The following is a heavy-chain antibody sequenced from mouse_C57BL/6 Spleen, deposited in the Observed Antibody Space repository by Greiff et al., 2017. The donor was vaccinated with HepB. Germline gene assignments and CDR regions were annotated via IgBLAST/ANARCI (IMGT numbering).Heavy chain of an antibody. CDR1: GFTFSDYY. V-gene: IGHV5-16*01. J-gene: IGHJ2*01. D-gene: IGHD2-4*01. CDR2: INYDGSST. CDR3: ARGGDYDEGFDY. Sequence: EVKLVESEGGLVQPGSSIKLSCTASGFTFSDYYMAWVRQVPEKGLEWVANINYDGSSTYYLDSLKSRFIISRDNAKNILYLQMSSLKSEDTATYYCARGGDYDEGFDYWGQGTTLTVSS.